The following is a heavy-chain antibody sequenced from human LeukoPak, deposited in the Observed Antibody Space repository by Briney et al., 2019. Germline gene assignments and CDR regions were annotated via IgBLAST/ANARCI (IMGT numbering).Heavy chain of an antibody. CDR2: IIPIFGTA. D-gene: IGHD6-25*01. CDR1: RGTFSSYT. J-gene: IGHJ6*03. V-gene: IGHV1-69*13. Sequence: ASVKVSCKASRGTFSSYTISWVRQAPGQGLERMGGIIPIFGTANYAQKFQGRVTITADESTSTAYMELSSLRSDDTAIYYCGLSGNYYYYYMDVWGKGTTVTISS. CDR3: GLSGNYYYYYMDV.